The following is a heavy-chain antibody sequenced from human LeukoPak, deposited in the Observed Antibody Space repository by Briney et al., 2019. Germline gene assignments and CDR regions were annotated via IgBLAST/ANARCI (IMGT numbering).Heavy chain of an antibody. CDR2: ISYDGSNK. D-gene: IGHD6-13*01. CDR1: GFTFSVYG. CDR3: AREESSWYACFDY. J-gene: IGHJ4*02. Sequence: PGGSLRLSCAASGFTFSVYGMHWVRQAPGKGLEWVAVISYDGSNKYYADSVKGRFTISRDNSKNTLYLQMNSLRAEDTAVYYCAREESSWYACFDYWGQGTLVTVSS. V-gene: IGHV3-30*03.